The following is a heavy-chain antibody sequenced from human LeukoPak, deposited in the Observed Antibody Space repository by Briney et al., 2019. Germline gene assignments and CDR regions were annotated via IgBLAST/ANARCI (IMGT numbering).Heavy chain of an antibody. CDR3: AREALQMDYYYGMDV. CDR1: GYTFTSYY. J-gene: IGHJ6*02. D-gene: IGHD5-24*01. Sequence: ASVKVSCKASGYTFTSYYMHWVRQAPGQGLEWMGIINPSGGSTSYAQKFQGRVTMTRDTSTSTDYMELSSLRSEDTAVYYCAREALQMDYYYGMDVWGQGTTVTVSS. V-gene: IGHV1-46*01. CDR2: INPSGGST.